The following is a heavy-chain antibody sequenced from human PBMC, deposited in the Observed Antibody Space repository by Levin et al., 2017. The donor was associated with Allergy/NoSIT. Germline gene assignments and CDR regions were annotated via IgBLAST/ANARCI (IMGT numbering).Heavy chain of an antibody. D-gene: IGHD3-9*01. J-gene: IGHJ4*02. Sequence: ASVKVSCAASGFTVNSKYMTWVRQAPGKGLEWVSILYTGGTVHYADSVRGRFIISRDNAKNMLFLQMNRLSVDDTAVYYCAAGEHSAFDILTAFDYWGQGTLVTVSS. CDR3: AAGEHSAFDILTAFDY. CDR1: GFTVNSKY. CDR2: LYTGGTV. V-gene: IGHV3-53*01.